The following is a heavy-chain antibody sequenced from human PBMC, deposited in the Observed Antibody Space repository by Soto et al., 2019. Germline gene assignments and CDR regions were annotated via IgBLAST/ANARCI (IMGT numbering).Heavy chain of an antibody. CDR1: GGTFSSYA. CDR2: IIPIFGTA. D-gene: IGHD4-4*01. J-gene: IGHJ4*02. V-gene: IGHV1-69*12. CDR3: ARDRPSNYATFPLDY. Sequence: QVQLVQSGAEVKKPGSSVKVSCKASGGTFSSYAISWVRQAPGQGLEWMGGIIPIFGTANYAQKFQGRVTITADESTSPAYTELSSLRSEETAVYYCARDRPSNYATFPLDYWGQGTLVTVSS.